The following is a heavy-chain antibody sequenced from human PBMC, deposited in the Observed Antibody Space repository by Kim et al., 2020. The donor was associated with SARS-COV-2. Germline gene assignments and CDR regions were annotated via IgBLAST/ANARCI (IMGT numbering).Heavy chain of an antibody. CDR1: GDSISSYY. CDR2: IYYSGST. V-gene: IGHV4-59*08. J-gene: IGHJ5*02. Sequence: SETLSLTCTVSGDSISSYYWSWIRQPPGKGLEWIGYIYYSGSTNYNPSLKSRVTISVDTSKNQFSLKLSSVTAADTAVYYCARHELVPAAITWFDPWGQGTLVTVSS. CDR3: ARHELVPAAITWFDP. D-gene: IGHD2-2*01.